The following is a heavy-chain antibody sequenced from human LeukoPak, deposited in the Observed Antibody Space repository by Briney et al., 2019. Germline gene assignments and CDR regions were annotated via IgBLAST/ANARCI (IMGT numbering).Heavy chain of an antibody. CDR1: GGSIRSYY. Sequence: SETLSLTCTVSGGSIRSYYWSWIRQPAGKGLEWIGRTYTSGSTNYNPYFKSRVSMSVDTSKNHFSLKLSSVTAADTAVYYCARSNTYYYDSASGWFDPWGQGTLVTVSS. CDR3: ARSNTYYYDSASGWFDP. D-gene: IGHD3-22*01. V-gene: IGHV4-4*07. J-gene: IGHJ5*02. CDR2: TYTSGST.